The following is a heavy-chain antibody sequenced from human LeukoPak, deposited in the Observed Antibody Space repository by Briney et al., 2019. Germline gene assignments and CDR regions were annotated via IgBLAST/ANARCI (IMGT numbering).Heavy chain of an antibody. V-gene: IGHV3-48*01. Sequence: PGGSLRLSCAASGFTFSGYGMNWVRQPPGKGLEWVSYISSSRTNINYADSVKSRFTISRDNAKNSLYLQMNSLRAEDTAVYYCAKDSSSLNWFDPWGQGTLVTVSS. D-gene: IGHD6-13*01. J-gene: IGHJ5*02. CDR2: ISSSRTNI. CDR1: GFTFSGYG. CDR3: AKDSSSLNWFDP.